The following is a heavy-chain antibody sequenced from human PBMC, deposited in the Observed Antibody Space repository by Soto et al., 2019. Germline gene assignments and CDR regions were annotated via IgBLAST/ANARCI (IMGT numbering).Heavy chain of an antibody. Sequence: ASVKVSCKASGYTFTSYYMHWVRQAPGQGLEWMGIINPSGGSTSYAQKFQGRVTMTRDTSTSTVYMELSSLRSEDTAVYYCARDRGERTYYDILTGYYRYYYYGMDVWGQGTTVTVS. CDR2: INPSGGST. V-gene: IGHV1-46*01. CDR1: GYTFTSYY. J-gene: IGHJ6*02. CDR3: ARDRGERTYYDILTGYYRYYYYGMDV. D-gene: IGHD3-9*01.